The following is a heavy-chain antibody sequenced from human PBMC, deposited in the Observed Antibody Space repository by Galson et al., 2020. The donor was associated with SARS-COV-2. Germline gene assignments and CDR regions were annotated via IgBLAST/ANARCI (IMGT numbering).Heavy chain of an antibody. CDR2: INHSGST. CDR1: GGSFSGYY. CDR3: ARYRRTDYSNSCYGMDF. Sequence: ETSETLSLTCAVYGGSFSGYYWSWIRQPPGKGLEWIGEINHSGSTNYNPSLKSRVTISVDTSKNQFSLKLSSVTAADTAVYYCARYRRTDYSNSCYGMDFWGQGTTVIVSS. V-gene: IGHV4-34*01. D-gene: IGHD4-4*01. J-gene: IGHJ6*02.